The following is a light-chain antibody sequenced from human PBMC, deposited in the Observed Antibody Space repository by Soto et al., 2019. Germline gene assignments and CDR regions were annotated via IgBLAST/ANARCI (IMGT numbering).Light chain of an antibody. J-gene: IGLJ1*01. CDR3: SSYAGINNVGV. CDR2: EVN. Sequence: QSALTQPPSASGSPGQSVTISCTGTSSDVGGYKYVSWYQQHPDKAPKLMIFEVNKRPSEVPDRFSGSKSGNTASLTVSGLQAEDEADYYCSSYAGINNVGVFGTGTKVTVL. CDR1: SSDVGGYKY. V-gene: IGLV2-8*01.